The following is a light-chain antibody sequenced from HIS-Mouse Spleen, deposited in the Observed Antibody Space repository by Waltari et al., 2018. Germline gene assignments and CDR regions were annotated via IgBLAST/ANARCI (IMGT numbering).Light chain of an antibody. V-gene: IGKV1-9*01. J-gene: IGKJ1*01. Sequence: DIQLTQSPSFPSASVGDRVTITCRASQGISSYLDWYQQKPGKAPKLLIYAASTLQSGVPSRFSGSGSGTEFTLTISSLQPEDFATYYCQQLNSYPPTFGQGTKVEIK. CDR2: AAS. CDR1: QGISSY. CDR3: QQLNSYPPT.